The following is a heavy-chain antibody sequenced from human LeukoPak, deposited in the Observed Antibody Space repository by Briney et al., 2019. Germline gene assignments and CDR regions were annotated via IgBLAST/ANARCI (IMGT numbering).Heavy chain of an antibody. CDR1: GGSISSYY. V-gene: IGHV4-59*08. D-gene: IGHD6-19*01. CDR3: ASMKAQLSGWYNPDY. CDR2: IYYSGST. Sequence: SETLSPICTVYGGSISSYYWSWIRQPPGKGLEWIGYIYYSGSTNYTPSLKSRVTISVDTSKNQFSLKLSSVTAADTAVYYCASMKAQLSGWYNPDYWGQGTLVTVSS. J-gene: IGHJ4*02.